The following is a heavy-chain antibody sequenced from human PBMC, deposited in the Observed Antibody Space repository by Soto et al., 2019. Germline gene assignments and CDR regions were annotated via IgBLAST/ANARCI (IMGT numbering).Heavy chain of an antibody. CDR1: GDSINNYF. V-gene: IGHV4-59*01. Sequence: SETLSLTCTVSGDSINNYFWTWIRQPPGKGLEWIGYIYDSGSTSYNPSLKSRLTISVDTSKNQFSLRLKSVTAADTAVYYCARGTKYYYQGMDVWGQGTTVTVSS. CDR2: IYDSGST. CDR3: ARGTKYYYQGMDV. J-gene: IGHJ6*02.